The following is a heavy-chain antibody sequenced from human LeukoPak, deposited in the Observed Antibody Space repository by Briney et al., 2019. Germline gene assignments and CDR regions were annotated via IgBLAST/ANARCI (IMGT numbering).Heavy chain of an antibody. D-gene: IGHD3-10*01. J-gene: IGHJ6*02. CDR3: ARGGSGSSDHYYGMDV. V-gene: IGHV1-3*01. CDR2: INAGNGNT. CDR1: GYTFTSYA. Sequence: GASVKVSCKASGYTFTSYAMHWVRQAPGQRLEWMGWINAGNGNTKYSQKFQGRVTITRDTSASTAYMELSSLRSEDTAVYYCARGGSGSSDHYYGMDVWGQGTTVTVSS.